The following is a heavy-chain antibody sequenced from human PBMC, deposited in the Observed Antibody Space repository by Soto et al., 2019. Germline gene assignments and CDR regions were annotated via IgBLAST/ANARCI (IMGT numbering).Heavy chain of an antibody. CDR2: ISYDGSNK. CDR3: AKDPTLQELGGSGGKEHYYYGMDV. D-gene: IGHD2-15*01. J-gene: IGHJ6*02. CDR1: GFTFSSYG. Sequence: QVQLVESGGGVVQPGRSLRLSCAASGFTFSSYGMHWVRQAPGKGLEWVAVISYDGSNKYYADSVKGRFTISRDNSKNTLYLQMNSLRAEDTAVYYCAKDPTLQELGGSGGKEHYYYGMDVWGQGTTVTVSS. V-gene: IGHV3-30*18.